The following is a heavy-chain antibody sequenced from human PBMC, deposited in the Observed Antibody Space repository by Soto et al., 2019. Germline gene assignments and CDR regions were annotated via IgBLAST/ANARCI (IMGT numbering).Heavy chain of an antibody. J-gene: IGHJ6*02. CDR2: ISYDGSNK. CDR1: GFTFSSYG. CDR3: EKDAAAAAEGGMDV. D-gene: IGHD6-13*01. V-gene: IGHV3-30*18. Sequence: QVQLVESGGGVVQPGRSLRLSCAASGFTFSSYGMHWVRQAPGQGLEWVAVISYDGSNKYYADSVKGRFTISRDNSKNTLYLQMNSLRAEDTAVYYCEKDAAAAAEGGMDVWGQGTTVTVSS.